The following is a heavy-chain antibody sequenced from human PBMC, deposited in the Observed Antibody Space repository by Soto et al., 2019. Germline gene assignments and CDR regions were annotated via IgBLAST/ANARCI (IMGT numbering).Heavy chain of an antibody. V-gene: IGHV4-4*02. CDR1: GGSIITSDW. J-gene: IGHJ4*02. CDR3: ATYSLGSYYHG. CDR2: IYHTGST. Sequence: SETLSLTCAVSGGSIITSDWWSWVRQPPGKGLEWIGEIYHTGSTNYNPSLKSRATISMDKSDNQFSLRLSSVTAADTAVYYCATYSLGSYYHGWGQGTLVTAPQ. D-gene: IGHD1-26*01.